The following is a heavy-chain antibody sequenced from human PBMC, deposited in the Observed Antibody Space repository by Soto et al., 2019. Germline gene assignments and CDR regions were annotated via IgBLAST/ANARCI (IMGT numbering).Heavy chain of an antibody. CDR2: IYYSGST. Sequence: TLSLTCTVSGGSISSSSYYWGWIRQPPGKGLEWIGSIYYSGSTYYNPSLKSRVTISVDTSKNQFSLKLSPVTAADTAVYYCNGLVTIFGMDVWGKGTTVTVPQ. J-gene: IGHJ6*04. D-gene: IGHD3-3*01. CDR1: GGSISSSSYY. V-gene: IGHV4-39*01. CDR3: NGLVTIFGMDV.